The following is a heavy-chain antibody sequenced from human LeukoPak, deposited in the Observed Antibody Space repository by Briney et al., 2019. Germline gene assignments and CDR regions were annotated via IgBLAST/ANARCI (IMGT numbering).Heavy chain of an antibody. J-gene: IGHJ4*02. Sequence: GGSLRLSCTASAMSWVRQAPGKGLEWLGFIRSKAYGGTTEYAASVKGRFTISRDDSKSIAYLQMNSLKTEDTAVYYCTRYTIAAAGPDYWGQGTLVTVSS. CDR3: TRYTIAAAGPDY. D-gene: IGHD6-13*01. V-gene: IGHV3-49*04. CDR2: IRSKAYGGTT. CDR1: A.